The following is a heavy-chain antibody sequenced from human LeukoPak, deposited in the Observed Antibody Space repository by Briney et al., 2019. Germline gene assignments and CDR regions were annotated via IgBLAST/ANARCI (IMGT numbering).Heavy chain of an antibody. D-gene: IGHD6-19*01. CDR1: GGPFNNFY. CDR2: IYTTGST. J-gene: IGHJ6*03. CDR3: ARGNSSGWYYVGA. Sequence: SETLSLTCTVSGGPFNNFYWSWLRQSAGKGLEWIGRIYTTGSTNYNPSLKSRVTMSVDTSKNQFSLRLSSVTAADTAVYYCARGNSSGWYYVGAWGTGTTVTVSS. V-gene: IGHV4-4*07.